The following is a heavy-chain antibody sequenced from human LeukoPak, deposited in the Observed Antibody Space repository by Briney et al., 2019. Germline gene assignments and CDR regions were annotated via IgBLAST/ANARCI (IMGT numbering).Heavy chain of an antibody. CDR2: IFHTGST. V-gene: IGHV4-38-2*01. CDR1: GYSIGTGYF. D-gene: IGHD3-16*01. Sequence: PSETLSLTCAVSGYSIGTGYFWGWIRQSPGQGLEWIGSIFHTGSTSYNPSFKRRATLSVDTSKNEFSLKLTSVNATDTAIYYCASPRGTYIDYWGQGILVTVSS. J-gene: IGHJ4*02. CDR3: ASPRGTYIDY.